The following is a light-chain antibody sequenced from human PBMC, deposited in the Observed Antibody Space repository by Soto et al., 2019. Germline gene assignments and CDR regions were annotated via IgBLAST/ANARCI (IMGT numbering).Light chain of an antibody. V-gene: IGLV2-23*01. CDR1: SSDVGGYNL. CDR2: EGS. CDR3: CSYAGSGTWV. J-gene: IGLJ3*02. Sequence: QSALPQPASVSGSPGQSITISCTGTSSDVGGYNLVSWCQQHPGKAPKLMIYEGSKRPSGVSNRFSGSKSGNTASLTISGRQAEDEADYYCCSYAGSGTWVFGGGTKRTV.